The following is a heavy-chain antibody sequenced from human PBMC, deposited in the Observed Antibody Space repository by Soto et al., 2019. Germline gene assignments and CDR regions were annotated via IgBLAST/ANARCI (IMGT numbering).Heavy chain of an antibody. Sequence: GSLRLSCAASGFTVSSYGMHWVRQAPGKGLEWVAVISYDGSNKYYADSVKGRFTISRDNSKNTLYLQMNSLRAEDTAVYYCAKVWSTTPTGAFYYYGMDVWGQGTTVTVSS. V-gene: IGHV3-30*18. J-gene: IGHJ6*02. CDR1: GFTVSSYG. CDR3: AKVWSTTPTGAFYYYGMDV. CDR2: ISYDGSNK. D-gene: IGHD3-10*01.